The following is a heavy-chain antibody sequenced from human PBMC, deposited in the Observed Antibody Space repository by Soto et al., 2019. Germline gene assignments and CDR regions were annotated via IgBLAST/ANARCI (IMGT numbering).Heavy chain of an antibody. D-gene: IGHD3-22*01. CDR1: GGSISSSSYY. CDR3: APRGVDSSGYDY. V-gene: IGHV4-39*01. CDR2: IYYSGST. J-gene: IGHJ4*02. Sequence: QLQLQESGPGLVKPSETLSLTCTVSGGSISSSSYYWGWIRQPPGKGLEWIGSIYYSGSTYYNPSLTSRVTISVDTSKNQFSLKLSSVTAADTAVYYCAPRGVDSSGYDYWGQGTLVTVSS.